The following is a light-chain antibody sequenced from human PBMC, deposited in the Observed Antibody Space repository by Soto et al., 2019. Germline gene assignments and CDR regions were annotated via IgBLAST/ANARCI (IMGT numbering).Light chain of an antibody. Sequence: DIQMTQSPSSVSASVGDTVTITCRASQDIGSWLAWYQQKPGKAPNLLIYAASSLQSGVPSRFSGSGSKTDFTLTISSLQPEDFATYFCQQGNSLPFTFGGGTKVEIK. CDR3: QQGNSLPFT. CDR2: AAS. CDR1: QDIGSW. V-gene: IGKV1-12*01. J-gene: IGKJ4*01.